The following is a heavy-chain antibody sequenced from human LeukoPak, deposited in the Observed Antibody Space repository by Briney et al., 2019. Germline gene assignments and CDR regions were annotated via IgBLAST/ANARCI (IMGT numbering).Heavy chain of an antibody. CDR3: AKDLHTSGWYVAFDI. CDR1: GFTFSSYA. D-gene: IGHD6-19*01. Sequence: PGGSLRLSCAVSGFTFSSYAMSWVRQAPGKGLEGVSAISSSGGNTYYAESVKGRFTISRDNSKNTLYLQMNSLRAEDTALYYCAKDLHTSGWYVAFDIWGQGTMVTVSS. V-gene: IGHV3-23*01. CDR2: ISSSGGNT. J-gene: IGHJ3*02.